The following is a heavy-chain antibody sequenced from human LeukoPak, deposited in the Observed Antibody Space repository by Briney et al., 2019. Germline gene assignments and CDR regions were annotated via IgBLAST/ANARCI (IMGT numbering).Heavy chain of an antibody. D-gene: IGHD3-9*01. Sequence: PGGPLRLSCAASGFTFSNAWMNWVRQAPGKGLEWVGRIKSKTDGGTTDYAAPVKGRFTISRDDSKNTLYLQMNSLGAEDTAVYYCARNQYLPFDIFDFWGRGTMVTVSS. CDR2: IKSKTDGGTT. J-gene: IGHJ3*01. CDR1: GFTFSNAW. CDR3: ARNQYLPFDIFDF. V-gene: IGHV3-15*07.